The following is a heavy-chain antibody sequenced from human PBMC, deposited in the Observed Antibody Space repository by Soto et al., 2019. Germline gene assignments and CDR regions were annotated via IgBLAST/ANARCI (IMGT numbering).Heavy chain of an antibody. CDR1: GGSISSSSYY. CDR3: AKNVLRFLESMNWFDP. CDR2: ISYSGST. D-gene: IGHD3-3*01. V-gene: IGHV4-39*01. Sequence: SETLSLTCTVSGGSISSSSYYWGWIRQPPGKGLEWIGSISYSGSTYYNQSLKNRVTIPVDTSKNQFALKLSSVTAADTAVYYCAKNVLRFLESMNWFDPLGQGTLVTVSS. J-gene: IGHJ5*02.